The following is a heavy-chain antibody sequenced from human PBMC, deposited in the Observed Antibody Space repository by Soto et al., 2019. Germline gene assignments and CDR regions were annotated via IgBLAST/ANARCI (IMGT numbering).Heavy chain of an antibody. D-gene: IGHD1-26*01. CDR2: ISGSGAGT. Sequence: GGSLRLSCAASGFTFSSYGMSWVRQAPGEGLEWVSSISGSGAGTYYADSVKGRFTISRDNSKNTLYLQMNSLRAEDTAVYYCARGSVGATHPFDYWGQGTLVTVSS. CDR3: ARGSVGATHPFDY. V-gene: IGHV3-23*01. CDR1: GFTFSSYG. J-gene: IGHJ4*02.